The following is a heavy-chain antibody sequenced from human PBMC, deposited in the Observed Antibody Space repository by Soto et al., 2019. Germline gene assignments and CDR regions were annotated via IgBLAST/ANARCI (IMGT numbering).Heavy chain of an antibody. Sequence: QVQLVQSGAEVKKPGASVKVSCKASGYTFTSYAMHWARQAPGQRLEWMGWINAGNGNTKYSQKFQGRVTITRDTSASTAYMELSSLRSEDTAVYYCARDGARPAWFDPWGQGTLVTVSS. V-gene: IGHV1-3*01. D-gene: IGHD3-16*01. CDR3: ARDGARPAWFDP. J-gene: IGHJ5*02. CDR1: GYTFTSYA. CDR2: INAGNGNT.